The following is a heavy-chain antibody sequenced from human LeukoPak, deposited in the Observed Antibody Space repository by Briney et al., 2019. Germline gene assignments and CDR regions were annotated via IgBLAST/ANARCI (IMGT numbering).Heavy chain of an antibody. V-gene: IGHV4-34*01. J-gene: IGHJ5*02. CDR1: GVSFSGYD. CDR2: IKHSGST. Sequence: PAGTLSLTCAVYGVSFSGYDWSWVRQAPGKGLEWIGEIKHSGSTNYNPSLKSRVTISVDTSKNQFSLTLSSVTAADTAVYYCARGGYSSSWYSFAPKNWFDPWGQGTLVTVSS. CDR3: ARGGYSSSWYSFAPKNWFDP. D-gene: IGHD6-13*01.